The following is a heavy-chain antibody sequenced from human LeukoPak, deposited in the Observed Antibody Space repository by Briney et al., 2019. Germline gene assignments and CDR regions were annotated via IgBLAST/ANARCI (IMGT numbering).Heavy chain of an antibody. V-gene: IGHV4-59*13. J-gene: IGHJ6*02. CDR2: IYYSGST. CDR3: ARGSLHRDYYGMDV. CDR1: GGSISSYY. D-gene: IGHD6-19*01. Sequence: TSETLSLTCTVSGGSISSYYWSWIRQPPGKGLEWIGYIYYSGSTNYNPSLKSRVTISVDTSKNQFSLKLSSETAADTAVYYCARGSLHRDYYGMDVWGQGTTVTVSS.